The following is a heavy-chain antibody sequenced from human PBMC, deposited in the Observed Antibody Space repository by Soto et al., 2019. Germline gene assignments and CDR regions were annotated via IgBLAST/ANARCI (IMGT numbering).Heavy chain of an antibody. D-gene: IGHD4-4*01. CDR2: VYRTGST. CDR3: GSRDPVTSVDY. CDR1: AGSFTSNNW. Sequence: PSETLSLTCAVSAGSFTSNNWWPWVRQPPGQGLEWIGEVYRTGSTNYTPTLKSRVTISLDKSENQFFLKVTSLTAADTAAYYCGSRDPVTSVDYSGPGTLLTVSS. V-gene: IGHV4-4*02. J-gene: IGHJ4*02.